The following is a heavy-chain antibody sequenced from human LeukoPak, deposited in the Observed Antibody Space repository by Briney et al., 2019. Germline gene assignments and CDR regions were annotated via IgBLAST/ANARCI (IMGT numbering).Heavy chain of an antibody. CDR1: GFTFSSYS. CDR2: ISSSSSYI. CDR3: AKNGDRGAFCSGGTCYPYYYYYMDV. D-gene: IGHD2-15*01. J-gene: IGHJ6*03. V-gene: IGHV3-21*04. Sequence: GGSLRLSCAASGFTFSSYSMNWVRQAPGKGLEWVSSISSSSSYIYYADSVKGRFTISRDNSKNTLFLQINSLRAEDTAVYYCAKNGDRGAFCSGGTCYPYYYYYMDVWGKGTTVTISS.